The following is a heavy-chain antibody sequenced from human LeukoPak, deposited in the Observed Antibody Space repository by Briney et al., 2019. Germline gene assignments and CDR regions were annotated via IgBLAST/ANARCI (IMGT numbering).Heavy chain of an antibody. J-gene: IGHJ5*02. CDR2: VYYTGST. D-gene: IGHD4-11*01. CDR3: ARGIEVYSNYFHNWFDP. V-gene: IGHV4-39*01. Sequence: SETLSLTCSVSGDSINRSPHYWGWIRQPPGKGPEWIGSVYYTGSTSYSPSLKSRVTISVDTSKNQFSLQLRSVAAADTAVYYCARGIEVYSNYFHNWFDPWGQGTLVTVSS. CDR1: GDSINRSPHY.